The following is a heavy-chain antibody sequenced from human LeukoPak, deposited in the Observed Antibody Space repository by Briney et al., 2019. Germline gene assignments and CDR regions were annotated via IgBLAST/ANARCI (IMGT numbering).Heavy chain of an antibody. D-gene: IGHD1-14*01. CDR1: GGSISSYY. J-gene: IGHJ6*02. CDR3: ARGYTGYYYYGMDV. V-gene: IGHV4-59*01. CDR2: IYYSGST. Sequence: SETLSLTCTVSGGSISSYYWSWIRQPPGKGLEWIGYIYYSGSTNYNPSLKSRVTISVDTSKNQFSLKLSSVTAADTAVYYCARGYTGYYYYGMDVWGQETTVTVSS.